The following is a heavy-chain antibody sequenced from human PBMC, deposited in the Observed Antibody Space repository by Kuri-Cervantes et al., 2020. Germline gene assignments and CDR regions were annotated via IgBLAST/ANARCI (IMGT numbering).Heavy chain of an antibody. D-gene: IGHD2/OR15-2a*01. CDR1: GFVFSDYG. V-gene: IGHV3-30*19. Sequence: GESLKISCAASGFVFSDYGMHWVRQAAGKGLEWVSGMTNSGDGYYADSVKGRFTISRDNSKNTLYLQMNSLRAEDTAVYYCAAYYVVVYWGQGTLVTVSS. CDR3: AAYYVVVY. CDR2: MTNSGDG. J-gene: IGHJ4*02.